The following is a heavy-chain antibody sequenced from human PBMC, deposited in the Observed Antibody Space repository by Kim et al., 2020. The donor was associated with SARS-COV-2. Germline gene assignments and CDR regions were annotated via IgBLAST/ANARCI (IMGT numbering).Heavy chain of an antibody. CDR3: AKDFRVAVSGEYWFFGL. CDR1: GFLFSSYA. D-gene: IGHD2-8*02. CDR2: MSGSGGSE. J-gene: IGHJ2*01. V-gene: IGHV3-23*01. Sequence: GGSLRLSCSGSGFLFSSYAMNWLRQAPGKGLEWVAAMSGSGGSEYYADSVEGRFTISRDNVKNTVDLQMNNLRVEDTAVYYCAKDFRVAVSGEYWFFGLWGRGTRVAVSS.